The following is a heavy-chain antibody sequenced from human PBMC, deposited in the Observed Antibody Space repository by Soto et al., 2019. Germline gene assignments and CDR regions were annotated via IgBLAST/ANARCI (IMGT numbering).Heavy chain of an antibody. CDR3: ARERYCSTTSCYEFDY. CDR1: GYKFTSYG. V-gene: IGHV1-18*01. J-gene: IGHJ4*02. Sequence: QVQLVQSGAEVKKPGASVKVSCKASGYKFTSYGINWVRQAPGQGLEWMGWISAYNGNTNYAQKLQGRVTMTTDTTTSTAYKELRSLRSDDTAVYYCARERYCSTTSCYEFDYWGQGTLVTVSS. CDR2: ISAYNGNT. D-gene: IGHD2-2*01.